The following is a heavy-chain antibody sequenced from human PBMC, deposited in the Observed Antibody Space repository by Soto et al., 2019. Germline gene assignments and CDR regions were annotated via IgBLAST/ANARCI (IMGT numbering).Heavy chain of an antibody. J-gene: IGHJ4*02. CDR2: ISGSGGST. CDR1: GFTFSSYA. V-gene: IGHV3-23*01. Sequence: PGGSLRLSCAASGFTFSSYAMSWVRQAPGKGLEWVSAISGSGGSTYYADSVKGRFTISRDNSKNTLYLQMNSLRAEDTAVYYCAKDLSTGWTTVKENSFDYWGQGTLVTVSS. D-gene: IGHD4-17*01. CDR3: AKDLSTGWTTVKENSFDY.